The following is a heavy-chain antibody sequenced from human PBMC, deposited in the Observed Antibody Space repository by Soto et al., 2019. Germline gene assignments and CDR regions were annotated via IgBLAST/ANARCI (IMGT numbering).Heavy chain of an antibody. J-gene: IGHJ6*02. Sequence: GGSLRLSCAASGFTFSSYGMHWVRQAPGKGLEWVAVIWYDGSNKYYADSVKGRFTISRDNSKNTLYLQMNSLRAEDTAVYYCARDILTGYYNYYYYYGMDVWGQGTTVTVSS. CDR1: GFTFSSYG. CDR3: ARDILTGYYNYYYYYGMDV. V-gene: IGHV3-33*01. D-gene: IGHD3-9*01. CDR2: IWYDGSNK.